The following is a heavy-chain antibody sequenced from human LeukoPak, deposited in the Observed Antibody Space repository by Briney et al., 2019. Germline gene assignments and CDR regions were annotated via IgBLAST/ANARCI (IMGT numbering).Heavy chain of an antibody. CDR3: APLGYCSGGSCHLHPFDY. CDR1: GFTFSSYS. Sequence: PGGSLRLSCAASGFTFSSYSMNWVRQAPGRGLEWVSSISISRSYIYYADSVKGRFTISRDNAKNSLYPQMNSLRAEDTAVYYCAPLGYCSGGSCHLHPFDYWGQGTLVTVSS. D-gene: IGHD2-15*01. CDR2: ISISRSYI. V-gene: IGHV3-21*01. J-gene: IGHJ4*02.